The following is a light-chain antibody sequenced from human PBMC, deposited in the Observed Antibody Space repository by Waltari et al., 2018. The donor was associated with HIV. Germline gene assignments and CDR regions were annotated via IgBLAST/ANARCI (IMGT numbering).Light chain of an antibody. V-gene: IGKV3-15*01. CDR2: GTS. J-gene: IGKJ1*01. Sequence: ILMTQSPATLSVSPGERATLSCRASQSVNSNLAWYQQKPGQTPRLLIYGTSTRATDIPARFSGSGSGTEYTLTISSLQSEDFAVYYCHHDNNWRETFGQGTKVEIK. CDR1: QSVNSN. CDR3: HHDNNWRET.